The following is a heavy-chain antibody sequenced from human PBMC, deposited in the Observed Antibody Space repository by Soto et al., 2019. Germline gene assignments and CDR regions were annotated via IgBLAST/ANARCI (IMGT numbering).Heavy chain of an antibody. D-gene: IGHD2-15*01. CDR3: ARGSIYCTGRSCYSAIDY. CDR1: GGSISNKY. Sequence: SETLSLTCTVSGGSISNKYWSWIRQPPGKGLEWIGYIYNSGSTNYNASLNSRVTISVDTSKNQFSLKLSSVTAVDTAVYYCARGSIYCTGRSCYSAIDYWGQGTLVTVSS. V-gene: IGHV4-59*01. J-gene: IGHJ4*02. CDR2: IYNSGST.